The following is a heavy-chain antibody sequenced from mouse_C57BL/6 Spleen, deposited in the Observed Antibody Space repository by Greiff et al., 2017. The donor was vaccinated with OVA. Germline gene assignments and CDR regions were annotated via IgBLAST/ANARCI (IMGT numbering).Heavy chain of an antibody. CDR1: GYTFTSHW. CDR3: ARRDYDYDYYAMDY. V-gene: IGHV1-56*01. J-gene: IGHJ4*01. D-gene: IGHD2-4*01. CDR2: IFPGSGST. Sequence: QVQLQQSGPELVRPGASVKISCKAPGYTFTSHWMQWVRQRPGQGLEWLGEIFPGSGSTYYNEKFTGKATLTVDTSSSTAYMQLSSLTSEDSAVYFCARRDYDYDYYAMDYWGQGTSVTVSS.